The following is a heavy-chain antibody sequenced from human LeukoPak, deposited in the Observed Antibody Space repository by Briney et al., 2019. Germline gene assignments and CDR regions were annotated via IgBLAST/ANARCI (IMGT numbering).Heavy chain of an antibody. J-gene: IGHJ4*02. CDR2: ISSSSSTI. CDR3: ARDPGAYYDSSGPYYFDY. V-gene: IGHV3-48*04. D-gene: IGHD3-22*01. Sequence: PGGSLRLSCAASGFTFSSNSMNWVRQAPGKGLEWVSYISSSSSTIYYADSVKGRFTISRDNAKNSLYLQMNSLRAEDTAVYYCARDPGAYYDSSGPYYFDYWGQGTLVTVSS. CDR1: GFTFSSNS.